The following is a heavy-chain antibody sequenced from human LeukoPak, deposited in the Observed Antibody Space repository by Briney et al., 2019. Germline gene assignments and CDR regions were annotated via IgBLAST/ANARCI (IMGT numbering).Heavy chain of an antibody. V-gene: IGHV3-23*01. CDR1: GFTFSSYG. CDR2: ISGSGGST. CDR3: AKTPLARTTVTHYFDY. D-gene: IGHD4-17*01. Sequence: GGTLRLSCAASGFTFSSYGMSWVRQAPGKGLEWVSAISGSGGSTYYADSVKGRFTISRDNSKDTLYLQMNSLRAEDTAVYYCAKTPLARTTVTHYFDYWGQGTLVTVSS. J-gene: IGHJ4*02.